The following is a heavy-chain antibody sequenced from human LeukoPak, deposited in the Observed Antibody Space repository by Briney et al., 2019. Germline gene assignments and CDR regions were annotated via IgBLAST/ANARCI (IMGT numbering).Heavy chain of an antibody. Sequence: GGSLRLSCAASGFTFSSIGMHWVRQAPGKGLEWVGIIWYDGSNKYYADSVKGRFTISRDNSKNTLYLQMNSLRVEDTAVYYCARPYYSNYYYYGMDVWGQGTTVTVSS. CDR1: GFTFSSIG. D-gene: IGHD3-22*01. J-gene: IGHJ6*02. CDR2: IWYDGSNK. V-gene: IGHV3-33*01. CDR3: ARPYYSNYYYYGMDV.